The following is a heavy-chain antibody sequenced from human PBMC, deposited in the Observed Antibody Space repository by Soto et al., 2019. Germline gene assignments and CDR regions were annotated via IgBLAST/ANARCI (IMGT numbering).Heavy chain of an antibody. J-gene: IGHJ5*02. D-gene: IGHD1-26*01. CDR1: GGSFSGYY. Sequence: SETLSLTCAVYGGSFSGYYWSWIRQPPGKGLEWIGEINHSGNTNYNPSLKSRITITIDTSKNQFSLKLSSVTAADTVVYYCARMAARYSWFDPWGQGTLVTVSS. CDR2: INHSGNT. CDR3: ARMAARYSWFDP. V-gene: IGHV4-34*01.